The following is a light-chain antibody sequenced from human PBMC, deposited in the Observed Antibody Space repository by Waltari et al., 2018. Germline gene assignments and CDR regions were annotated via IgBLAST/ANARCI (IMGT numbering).Light chain of an antibody. CDR1: SSNIGNNY. V-gene: IGLV1-51*02. J-gene: IGLJ7*01. CDR2: ENT. CDR3: GTWDSSLSGAV. Sequence: QSVLTQPPSVSAAPGQRVTISCSGGSSNIGNNYVSWYRQFPGTAPKLLIYENTERPSGIPGRFPGSKSGTSAPLDITGLQAGDEADYYCGTWDSSLSGAVFGGGTHLTVL.